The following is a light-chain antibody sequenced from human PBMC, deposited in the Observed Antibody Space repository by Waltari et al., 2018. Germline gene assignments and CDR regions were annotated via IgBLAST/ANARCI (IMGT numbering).Light chain of an antibody. V-gene: IGKV4-1*01. J-gene: IGKJ1*01. CDR3: QQYYRTPQT. CDR2: WAS. CDR1: QSVLYSSNNKNY. Sequence: DIVMTQSPDSLAVSLGESATINCKSSQSVLYSSNNKNYLAWYQQKPGQPPKLLIYWASTRESGVPHRFSGSGSGTDFTLTISSLQAEDVAVYYCQQYYRTPQTFGQGTKVEIK.